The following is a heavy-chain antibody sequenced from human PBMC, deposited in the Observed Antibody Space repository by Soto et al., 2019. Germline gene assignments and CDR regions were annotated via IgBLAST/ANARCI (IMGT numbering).Heavy chain of an antibody. CDR1: GYTFTGYY. CDR3: ARGPNLQQGLDLPVRGGFYYYGMDV. J-gene: IGHJ6*04. CDR2: INPNSGGT. V-gene: IGHV1-2*04. Sequence: ASVKVSCKASGYTFTGYYMHWVRQAPGQGLEWMGWINPNSGGTNYAQKFQGWVTMTRDTSISTAYMELSRLRSDDTAVYYCARGPNLQQGLDLPVRGGFYYYGMDVWGKGTTVTVSS. D-gene: IGHD6-19*01.